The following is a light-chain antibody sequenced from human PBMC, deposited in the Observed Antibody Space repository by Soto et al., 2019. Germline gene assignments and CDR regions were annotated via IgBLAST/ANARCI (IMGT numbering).Light chain of an antibody. CDR1: QTIMTY. CDR3: QQSYNSPQT. Sequence: DIQMTQSPSSLSASVGDEVTITCRASQTIMTYLNWYQLKPGKAPRLLIYAASSLQSGVPSRFSGSGSGTDFTLTISSLQPEDFATYSCQQSYNSPQTFGRGTKVEIK. J-gene: IGKJ1*01. V-gene: IGKV1-39*01. CDR2: AAS.